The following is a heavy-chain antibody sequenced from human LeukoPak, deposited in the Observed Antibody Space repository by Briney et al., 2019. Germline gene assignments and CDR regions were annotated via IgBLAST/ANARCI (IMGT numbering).Heavy chain of an antibody. D-gene: IGHD3-10*01. CDR2: ISYDGSNK. Sequence: PGRSPRLSCAASGFTFSSYAMHWVRQAPGKGLEWVAFISYDGSNKYYADSVKGRFTISGDNSKNTLYLQMNSLRAEDTAVYYCARLAVPYYYGSGSYYYWFDPWGQGTLVTVSS. V-gene: IGHV3-30*04. CDR1: GFTFSSYA. CDR3: ARLAVPYYYGSGSYYYWFDP. J-gene: IGHJ5*02.